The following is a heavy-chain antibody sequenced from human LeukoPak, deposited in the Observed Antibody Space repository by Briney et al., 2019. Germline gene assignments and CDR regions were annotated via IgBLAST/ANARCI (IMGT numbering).Heavy chain of an antibody. D-gene: IGHD2-21*02. Sequence: GGSLRLSCAASGFTFDDYGMSWVRQAPGKGLEWVSGINWNGGSTGYADSVKGRFTISRDNAKNSLYLQMNSLRAEDTALYYCASTAYCGGDCYSGVFDYWGQGTLVTVSS. V-gene: IGHV3-20*04. CDR3: ASTAYCGGDCYSGVFDY. CDR2: INWNGGST. J-gene: IGHJ4*02. CDR1: GFTFDDYG.